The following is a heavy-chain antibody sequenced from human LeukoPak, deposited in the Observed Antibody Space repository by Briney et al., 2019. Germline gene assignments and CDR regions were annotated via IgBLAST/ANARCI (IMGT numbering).Heavy chain of an antibody. CDR3: ARAPRWLQFDY. CDR1: GGSLSSGSYY. D-gene: IGHD5-24*01. V-gene: IGHV4-61*02. Sequence: SETLSLTCTVSGGSLSSGSYYWSWIRQPAGKGLEWIGRIYTSGSTNYNPSLKSRVTISVDTSKNQSSLKLSSVTAADTAVYYCARAPRWLQFDYWGQGTLVTVSS. CDR2: IYTSGST. J-gene: IGHJ4*02.